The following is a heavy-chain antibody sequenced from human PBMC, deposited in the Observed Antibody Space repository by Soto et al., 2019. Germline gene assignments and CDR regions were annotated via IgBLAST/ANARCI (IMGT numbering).Heavy chain of an antibody. CDR1: GFTFSNSA. V-gene: IGHV3-64*07. D-gene: IGHD3-10*01. CDR3: ERGSEGWFGEFWL. Sequence: EENLVESGGALVQPGGSLRLSCAVSGFTFSNSAMHWVRQPPGGGLEYVSSITRDGGETQYADSVRARFTISRDNSKNTWYLQMASLRPDDTAVYYCERGSEGWFGEFWLWGQGTLVTVSS. CDR2: ITRDGGET. J-gene: IGHJ4*02.